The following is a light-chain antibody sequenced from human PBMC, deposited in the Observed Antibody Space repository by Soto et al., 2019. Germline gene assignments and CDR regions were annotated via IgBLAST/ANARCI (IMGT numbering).Light chain of an antibody. V-gene: IGKV3-15*01. J-gene: IGKJ1*01. CDR2: GAS. Sequence: EIVMTQSPATLSVSPGERATLSCRASQSVSSNLACYQQKPGQAPRLLIYGASTRATGIPARFSGSGSGTEFTLTISSLQSEDFAVYYCQQYNNWLPWTFGQGTKVDI. CDR1: QSVSSN. CDR3: QQYNNWLPWT.